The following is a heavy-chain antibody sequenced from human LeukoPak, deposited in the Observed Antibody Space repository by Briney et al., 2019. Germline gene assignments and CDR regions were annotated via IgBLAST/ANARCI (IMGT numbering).Heavy chain of an antibody. J-gene: IGHJ4*02. D-gene: IGHD3-3*01. CDR3: ARGDNHDFWSGYYLGYFDY. Sequence: GGSLRLSCAASGFTFSSYSMNWVRQAPGKGLEWVSSISSSSSYIYYADSVKGRFTISRDNAKNSLYLQMNSLRAEDTAVYYCARGDNHDFWSGYYLGYFDYWGQGTLVTVSS. CDR2: ISSSSSYI. V-gene: IGHV3-21*01. CDR1: GFTFSSYS.